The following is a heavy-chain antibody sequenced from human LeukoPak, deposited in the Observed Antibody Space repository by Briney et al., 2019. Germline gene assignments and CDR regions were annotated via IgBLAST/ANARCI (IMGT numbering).Heavy chain of an antibody. D-gene: IGHD3-3*01. CDR2: FDPEDGET. Sequence: ASVKVSCKVSGDTLTEFAMHWVRQAPGKGLEWMGGFDPEDGETIYAQKFQGRVIMSEDTSTDTAYMELSSLRSEDTAVYYCAADRFSIFGVVITPKNHYGMDVWGQGTTVTVSS. V-gene: IGHV1-24*01. CDR1: GDTLTEFA. J-gene: IGHJ6*02. CDR3: AADRFSIFGVVITPKNHYGMDV.